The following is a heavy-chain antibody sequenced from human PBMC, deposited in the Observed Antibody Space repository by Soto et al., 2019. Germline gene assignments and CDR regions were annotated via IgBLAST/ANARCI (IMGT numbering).Heavy chain of an antibody. D-gene: IGHD4-17*01. CDR2: LGPHENGL. Sequence: EVQLVESGGGLVQPGGSIRLSCTDSGFTFSGDWMHWVRQAPGKGLVWVSRLGPHENGLNYADSVKGRFTISRDNAKNTLYLQMNRLRVEDTAVYFCTRETFGDRDYWGQGTLVTVSS. V-gene: IGHV3-74*01. CDR3: TRETFGDRDY. J-gene: IGHJ4*02. CDR1: GFTFSGDW.